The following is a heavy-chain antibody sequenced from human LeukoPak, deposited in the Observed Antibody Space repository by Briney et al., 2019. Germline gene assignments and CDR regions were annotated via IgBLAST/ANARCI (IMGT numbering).Heavy chain of an antibody. D-gene: IGHD3-10*01. CDR2: IYTSGST. CDR1: GGSISSYY. J-gene: IGHJ5*02. Sequence: SETLSLTCTVSGGSISSYYWSWIRQPPGKGLEWIGRIYTSGSTNYNPSLKSRVTMSVDTSKNQFSLKLSSVTAADTAVYYCARDQLLWFGELPGVWFDPWGQGTLVTVSS. CDR3: ARDQLLWFGELPGVWFDP. V-gene: IGHV4-4*07.